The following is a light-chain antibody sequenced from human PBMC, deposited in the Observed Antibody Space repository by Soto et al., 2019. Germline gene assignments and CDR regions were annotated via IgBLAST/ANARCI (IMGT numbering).Light chain of an antibody. CDR2: EVS. CDR3: SSYAGSNKNV. V-gene: IGLV2-8*01. J-gene: IGLJ1*01. Sequence: QSALNQPPSASGSPGQSVTISCTGTSSDVGGYNYVSWYQQHPGKAPKLMIYEVSKRPSGVPDRFSGSKSGNTASLTVSGLQAEDEADYYCSSYAGSNKNVFGTGTKVTVL. CDR1: SSDVGGYNY.